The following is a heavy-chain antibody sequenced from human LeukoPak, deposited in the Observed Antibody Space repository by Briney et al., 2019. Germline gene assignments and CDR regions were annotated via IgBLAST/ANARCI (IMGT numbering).Heavy chain of an antibody. CDR1: GFTFSSYS. Sequence: GGSLRLSCAASGFTFSSYSMNWVRQAPGKGLEWVSSLSSSSSYIYYAGSVKGRFTISRDNAKNSLYLQMNSLRAEDTAVYYCARDFHYYDSSGYQNSEYFQHWGQGTLVTVSS. CDR3: ARDFHYYDSSGYQNSEYFQH. CDR2: LSSSSSYI. V-gene: IGHV3-21*01. J-gene: IGHJ1*01. D-gene: IGHD3-22*01.